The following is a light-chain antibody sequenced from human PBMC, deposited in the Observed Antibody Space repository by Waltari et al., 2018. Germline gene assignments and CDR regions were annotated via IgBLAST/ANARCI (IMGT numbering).Light chain of an antibody. CDR3: KQSYSSPWT. Sequence: DIQMTQSPSSLSASVGDRVTITCRASQSISHYLNWYQQKPLKAPKLLMFAASGLQSGVSSRYSGSGSETDFTRTIIHLHAQDLATYYCKQSYSSPWTFGQGTRVEIK. J-gene: IGKJ1*01. V-gene: IGKV1-39*01. CDR1: QSISHY. CDR2: AAS.